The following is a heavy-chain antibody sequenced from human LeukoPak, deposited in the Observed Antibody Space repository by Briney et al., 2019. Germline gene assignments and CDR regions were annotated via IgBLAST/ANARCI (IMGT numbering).Heavy chain of an antibody. CDR2: IFYSGST. J-gene: IGHJ4*02. Sequence: AETLSLTCTVSGGSISSTTHYWGWIRQPPGKGLGWIGSIFYSGSTYYNSSLKGRVTISVDTSKNHFSLSLSSVTAADTAVYYCARLGVLWFGELFDYLGQGTLVTVSS. V-gene: IGHV4-39*02. CDR1: GGSISSTTHY. CDR3: ARLGVLWFGELFDY. D-gene: IGHD3-10*01.